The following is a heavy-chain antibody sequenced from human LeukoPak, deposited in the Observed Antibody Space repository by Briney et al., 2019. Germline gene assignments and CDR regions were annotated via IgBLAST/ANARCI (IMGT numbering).Heavy chain of an antibody. Sequence: GGSLRLSCLVSGFTSSVFEMNWVRQAPGKGLEWVSYITNSGSTTDYADSVKGRFTISRDNAKNSLYLQMSSLRAEDTAVYYCAREMITVIVVVSAFDVWGQGTTVTVSS. CDR1: GFTSSVFE. V-gene: IGHV3-48*03. CDR3: AREMITVIVVVSAFDV. CDR2: ITNSGSTT. D-gene: IGHD3-22*01. J-gene: IGHJ3*01.